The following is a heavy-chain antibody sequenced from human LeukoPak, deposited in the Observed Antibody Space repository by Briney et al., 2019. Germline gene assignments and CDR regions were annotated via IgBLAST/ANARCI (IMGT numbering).Heavy chain of an antibody. D-gene: IGHD2-21*01. Sequence: PGGSLRLSCAASGFTFSNYGMHWVRQAPGKGLEWVSVICSDGSNKYYADSVKGRSTISRDNSRKTLYLQMNSLRAEDTAVYYWASAGGAYYNWGQGTLVTVSS. CDR1: GFTFSNYG. J-gene: IGHJ4*02. CDR3: ASAGGAYYN. CDR2: ICSDGSNK. V-gene: IGHV3-33*08.